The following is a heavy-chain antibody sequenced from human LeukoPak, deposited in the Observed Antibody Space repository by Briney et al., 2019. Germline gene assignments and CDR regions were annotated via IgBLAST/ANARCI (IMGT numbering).Heavy chain of an antibody. J-gene: IGHJ3*02. CDR3: ASAYEGAFDI. CDR1: GGSISSSSYY. CDR2: IYHSGST. V-gene: IGHV4-39*07. D-gene: IGHD3-22*01. Sequence: SETLSLTCTVSGGSISSSSYYWGWIRQPPGKGLEWIGSIYHSGSTYYNPSLKSRVTISVDTSKNQFSLKLSSVTAADTAVYYCASAYEGAFDIWAKGQWSPSLQ.